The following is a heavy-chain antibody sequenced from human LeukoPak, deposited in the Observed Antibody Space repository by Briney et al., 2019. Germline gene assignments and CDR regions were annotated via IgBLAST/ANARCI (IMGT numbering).Heavy chain of an antibody. Sequence: SETLSLTCSVSGDSFSSTYWSWVRQPPGKGLEWIAYGHHSERSNYNPSLKSRVTISVDTSKNQFSLKLTSVTAADTAVYFCAYNRDFALDNWGQGTLVTVSS. V-gene: IGHV4-59*12. CDR3: AYNRDFALDN. CDR2: GHHSERS. J-gene: IGHJ4*02. CDR1: GDSFSSTY. D-gene: IGHD1-14*01.